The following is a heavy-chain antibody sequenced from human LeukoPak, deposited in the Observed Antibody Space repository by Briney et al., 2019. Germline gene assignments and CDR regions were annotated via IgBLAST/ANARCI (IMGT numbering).Heavy chain of an antibody. J-gene: IGHJ6*03. D-gene: IGHD2-8*01. CDR1: GFTFSSYS. Sequence: GVSLRLSCAASGFTFSSYSMNWVRQAPGKGLEWVSSISSSSSYIYYADSVKGRFSISRDSSKNILYLQMNSLRAEDTAVYYCAKDRCSNGIGCYYYYMDVWGKGTTVTISS. CDR3: AKDRCSNGIGCYYYYMDV. V-gene: IGHV3-21*01. CDR2: ISSSSSYI.